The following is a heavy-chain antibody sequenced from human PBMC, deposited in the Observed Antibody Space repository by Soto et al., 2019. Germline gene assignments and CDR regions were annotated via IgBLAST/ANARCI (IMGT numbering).Heavy chain of an antibody. Sequence: EVQVLESGGGLVQPGGSLRLSCAASGLTFSSYAMTWVRQAPGKGLEWVSAMSGGGETTYYADSVKGRFTISRDNSRNTLYLKMNSLRAEDTAAYYCAKWHTYYYDSRGFSGFDCWGRGTLVTVSS. CDR1: GLTFSSYA. CDR3: AKWHTYYYDSRGFSGFDC. CDR2: MSGGGETT. D-gene: IGHD3-22*01. J-gene: IGHJ4*02. V-gene: IGHV3-23*01.